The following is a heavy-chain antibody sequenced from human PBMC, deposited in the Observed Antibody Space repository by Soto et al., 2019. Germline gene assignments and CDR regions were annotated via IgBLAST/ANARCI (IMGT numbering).Heavy chain of an antibody. Sequence: QVQLVQSGAEVKKPGSSVKVSCKASGGTFSSYAISWVRQAPGQGLEWMGGIIPIFGTANYAQKFQGRVTITADDSTSTAYMELSSLRSEDTAVYYCARDYAKRFLEWLPSYYYYGMDVWGQGTTVTVSS. CDR1: GGTFSSYA. CDR3: ARDYAKRFLEWLPSYYYYGMDV. V-gene: IGHV1-69*01. CDR2: IIPIFGTA. J-gene: IGHJ6*02. D-gene: IGHD3-3*01.